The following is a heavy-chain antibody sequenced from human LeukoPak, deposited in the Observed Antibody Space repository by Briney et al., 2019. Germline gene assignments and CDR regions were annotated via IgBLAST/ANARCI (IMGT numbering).Heavy chain of an antibody. Sequence: GGSLRLSCAASGFTFSTYSMNWLRLAPGKGLERVPAISGSVGSTSYADSVKGRFTVSRDNSKNTLYLQMNSLRAEDTAVYYCAKCEVSFFASFYNVVEKWGQGTLVTVSS. V-gene: IGHV3-23*01. J-gene: IGHJ4*02. CDR2: ISGSVGST. D-gene: IGHD2-15*01. CDR3: AKCEVSFFASFYNVVEK. CDR1: GFTFSTYS.